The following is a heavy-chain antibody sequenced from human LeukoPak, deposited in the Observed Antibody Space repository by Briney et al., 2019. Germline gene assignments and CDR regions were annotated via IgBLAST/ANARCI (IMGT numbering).Heavy chain of an antibody. CDR3: TTLAYDVHY. CDR1: GFIFRNAW. J-gene: IGHJ4*02. CDR2: LKSNPDGGTA. D-gene: IGHD3-3*01. Sequence: PGGSLRFSCGASGFIFRNAWWTWVRQAPGKGLEWFGRLKSNPDGGTADYAAPVKGRFTISRDDSRNTLYLQMNSLKVEDTAVYYCTTLAYDVHYWGQGTLVSVSS. V-gene: IGHV3-15*01.